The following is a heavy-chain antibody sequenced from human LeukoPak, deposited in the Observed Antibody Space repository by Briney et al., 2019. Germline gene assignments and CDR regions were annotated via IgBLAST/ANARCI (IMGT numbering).Heavy chain of an antibody. V-gene: IGHV3-21*01. CDR2: ISSSSSYI. CDR3: ARDHTNDYGDYGY. CDR1: GVTVSDNY. Sequence: PGGSLRLSCAASGVTVSDNYMSWVRQAPGKGLEWVSSISSSSSYIYYADSVKGRFTISRDNAKNSLYLQMNSLRAEDTAVYYCARDHTNDYGDYGYWGQGTLVTVSS. D-gene: IGHD4-17*01. J-gene: IGHJ4*02.